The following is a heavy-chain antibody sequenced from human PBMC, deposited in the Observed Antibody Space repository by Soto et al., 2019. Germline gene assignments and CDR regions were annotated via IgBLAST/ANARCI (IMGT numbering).Heavy chain of an antibody. J-gene: IGHJ6*03. CDR1: GASISSHY. Sequence: SETLSLTCTVSGASISSHYWSWIRQAPGKGLEWIANINYNGNTNYNPSLKSRVTISVDTSKNQFSLTVISVTAADTAVYYCAGGGSIVVATRRRMDVWGRGTKVTVSS. D-gene: IGHD3-22*01. CDR2: INYNGNT. V-gene: IGHV4-59*08. CDR3: AGGGSIVVATRRRMDV.